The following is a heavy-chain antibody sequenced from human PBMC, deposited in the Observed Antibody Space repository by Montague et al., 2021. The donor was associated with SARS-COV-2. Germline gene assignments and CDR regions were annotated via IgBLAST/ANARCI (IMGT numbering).Heavy chain of an antibody. D-gene: IGHD3-22*01. CDR2: IFYKGNT. CDR3: ARSISSSGARDN. J-gene: IGHJ4*02. CDR1: GGSLNKHY. V-gene: IGHV4-59*11. Sequence: SETLSLTCTVSGGSLNKHYWSWIRKAPGKELEWLGNIFYKGNTKXNVXLLGRVSMSLDTPQNQFSLRLTSLTAADTAVYYCARSISSSGARDNWGQGILVTVS.